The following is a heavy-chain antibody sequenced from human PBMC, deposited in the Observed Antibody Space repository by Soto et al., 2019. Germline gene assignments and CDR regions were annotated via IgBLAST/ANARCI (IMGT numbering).Heavy chain of an antibody. V-gene: IGHV3-33*01. CDR2: IWYDGSNK. Sequence: QVQLVESGGGVVQRGGSLRLSCAASGFIFSGYGMHWVRQAPGKGLEWVALIWYDGSNKYYADSVKGRFTISRDNSKNMLYLQMNSLRAEDTALYYCASIESHGVDVFDIWGQGTMVTVSS. J-gene: IGHJ3*02. CDR3: ASIESHGVDVFDI. D-gene: IGHD3-16*01. CDR1: GFIFSGYG.